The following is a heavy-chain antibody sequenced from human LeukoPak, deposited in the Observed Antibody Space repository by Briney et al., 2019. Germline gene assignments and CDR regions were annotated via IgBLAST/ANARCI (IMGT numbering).Heavy chain of an antibody. D-gene: IGHD3-10*01. J-gene: IGHJ6*02. CDR1: GFTFSSYD. Sequence: TGGSLRLSCAASGFTFSSYDMHWVRQATGKGLEWVSAIGTAGDTYYPGSVKGRFTISRENAKNSLYLQMNSLRAGDTAVYYCARGGYGSGSYYYYYGMDVWGQGTTVTVSS. V-gene: IGHV3-13*01. CDR3: ARGGYGSGSYYYYYGMDV. CDR2: IGTAGDT.